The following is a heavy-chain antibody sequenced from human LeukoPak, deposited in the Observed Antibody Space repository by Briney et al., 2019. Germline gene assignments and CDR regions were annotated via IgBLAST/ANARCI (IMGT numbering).Heavy chain of an antibody. Sequence: GGSLRLSCAPSGFPFRSYSMNWVRPAPGKGLEWVSDISSSSTIYYADSVKGRFTISRDNAKNSLYLQMNSLRAEDTAVYYCARSNLVGAYFDYWGQGTLVTVSS. CDR2: ISSSSTI. V-gene: IGHV3-48*01. D-gene: IGHD1-26*01. CDR3: ARSNLVGAYFDY. CDR1: GFPFRSYS. J-gene: IGHJ4*02.